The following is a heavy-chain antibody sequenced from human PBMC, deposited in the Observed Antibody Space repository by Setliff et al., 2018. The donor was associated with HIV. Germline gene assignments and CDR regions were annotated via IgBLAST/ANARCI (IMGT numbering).Heavy chain of an antibody. D-gene: IGHD6-19*01. Sequence: SETLSLTCTVSGGSTSSGSYYWTWIRQPAGKGLEWIGHIYTTGSTNYNPSLKSQVTIAIGASKKQFSLRLNSVTAADTAVYFCARGGVNYSSDWRPARYWYFDLWGRGTLVTSPQ. CDR2: IYTTGST. CDR1: GGSTSSGSYY. CDR3: ARGGVNYSSDWRPARYWYFDL. J-gene: IGHJ2*01. V-gene: IGHV4-61*09.